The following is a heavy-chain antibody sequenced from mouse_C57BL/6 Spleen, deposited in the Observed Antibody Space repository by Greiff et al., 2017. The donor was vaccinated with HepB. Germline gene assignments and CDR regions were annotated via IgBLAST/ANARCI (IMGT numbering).Heavy chain of an antibody. CDR3: ARWEWLRRDYAMDY. J-gene: IGHJ4*01. CDR2: INPNNGGT. CDR1: GYTFTDYY. Sequence: EVQLQESGPELVKPGASVKISCKASGYTFTDYYMNWVKQSHGKSLEWIGDINPNNGGTSYNQKFKGKATLTVDKSSSTAYMELRSLTSEDSAVYYCARWEWLRRDYAMDYWGQGTSVTVSS. D-gene: IGHD2-2*01. V-gene: IGHV1-26*01.